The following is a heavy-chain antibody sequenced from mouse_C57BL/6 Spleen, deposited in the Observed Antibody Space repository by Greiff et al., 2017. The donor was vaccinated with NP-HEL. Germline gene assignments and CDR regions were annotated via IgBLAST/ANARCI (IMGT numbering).Heavy chain of an antibody. Sequence: QVQLQQSGAELVKPGASVKISCKASGYAFSSYWMNWVKQRPGKGLEWIGQIYPGDGDTNYNGKFKGKATLTADKSSSTAYMQLSSLTSEDSAVYFCARWDDDGYYLFAYWGQGTLVTVSA. J-gene: IGHJ3*01. D-gene: IGHD2-3*01. CDR2: IYPGDGDT. CDR1: GYAFSSYW. V-gene: IGHV1-80*01. CDR3: ARWDDDGYYLFAY.